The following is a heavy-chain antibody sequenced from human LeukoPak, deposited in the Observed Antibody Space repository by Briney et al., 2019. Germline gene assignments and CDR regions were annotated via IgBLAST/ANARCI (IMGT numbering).Heavy chain of an antibody. Sequence: ASVKVSCKVSGYTLTELSMHWVRQAPGKGLEWMGGFGPEDGETIYAQKFQGRVTMTEDTSTDTAYMELSSLRSEDTAVYYCATDFRWGYCSSTSCSPPGYWGQGTLVTVSS. CDR3: ATDFRWGYCSSTSCSPPGY. V-gene: IGHV1-24*01. J-gene: IGHJ4*02. CDR1: GYTLTELS. D-gene: IGHD2-2*01. CDR2: FGPEDGET.